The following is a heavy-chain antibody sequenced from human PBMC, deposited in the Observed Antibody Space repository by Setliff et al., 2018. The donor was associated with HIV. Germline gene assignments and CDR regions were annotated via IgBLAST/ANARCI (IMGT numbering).Heavy chain of an antibody. CDR2: IYGSGST. CDR1: GDSIGTYS. Sequence: PSETLSLTCAVSGDSIGTYSWHWLRQPPGKGLEWIGYIYGSGSTGYNPSLTSRVTMSTDTPNTRFALKLTSVTAADTAVHYWAKRAVQDGTVTSSNWFESWGQGTLVTVS. J-gene: IGHJ5*01. V-gene: IGHV4-4*09. CDR3: AKRAVQDGTVTSSNWFES. D-gene: IGHD1-7*01.